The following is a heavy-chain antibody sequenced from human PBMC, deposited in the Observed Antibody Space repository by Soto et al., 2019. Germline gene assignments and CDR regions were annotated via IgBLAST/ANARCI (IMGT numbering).Heavy chain of an antibody. D-gene: IGHD2-2*01. V-gene: IGHV4-31*03. CDR3: ARDVVPAAIISEEIRWFDP. CDR2: IYYSRIT. CDR1: GGSISSGVYY. J-gene: IGHJ5*02. Sequence: SETLSLTGTFSGGSISSGVYYWSCIRQHPWKGLKWIGYIYYSRITYYNPSLKSRVTISIDTSKNQFSLKLSSVTDADTDVYYCARDVVPAAIISEEIRWFDPWGQGTLVTVSS.